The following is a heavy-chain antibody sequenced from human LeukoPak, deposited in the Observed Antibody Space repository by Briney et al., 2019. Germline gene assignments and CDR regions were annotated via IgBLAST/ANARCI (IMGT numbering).Heavy chain of an antibody. CDR1: GGSISSYY. CDR3: ASNYGDYNWFDP. D-gene: IGHD4-17*01. CDR2: VYYTGST. J-gene: IGHJ5*02. Sequence: SETLSLTCSVSGGSISSYYWSWIRQPPGKGLEWVGSVYYTGSTYHNPSLKSRVTMSIDTSRNQFSLKLSSVTAADTAVYYCASNYGDYNWFDPWGQGTLVTVSS. V-gene: IGHV4-59*04.